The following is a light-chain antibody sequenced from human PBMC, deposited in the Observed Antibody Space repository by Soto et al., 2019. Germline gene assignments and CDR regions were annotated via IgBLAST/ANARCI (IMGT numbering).Light chain of an antibody. V-gene: IGLV2-14*01. J-gene: IGLJ2*01. CDR3: ASYTSSNTLL. CDR1: SSDVGGYNY. CDR2: EVS. Sequence: QSALTQPASVSGSPGQSTTISCTGTSSDVGGYNYVSWYQQHPPKAPKLIIYEVSYRPSGVSNRFSGSKSGNTASLTISGLQAEDEADYYCASYTSSNTLLFGGGTKLTVL.